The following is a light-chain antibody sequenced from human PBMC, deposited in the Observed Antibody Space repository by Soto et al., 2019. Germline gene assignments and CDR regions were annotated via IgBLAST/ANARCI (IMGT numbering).Light chain of an antibody. V-gene: IGLV1-44*01. Sequence: QSVLTQAPSASGTPGQRVTISCSGSSSNIGSDSVNWYHQLPGTAPKLLIYNNNQRPSGVPDRFSGSKSGTSASLAISGLQSEDEADYYCAAWDDSLNGVVFGGGTKLTVL. CDR3: AAWDDSLNGVV. J-gene: IGLJ2*01. CDR2: NNN. CDR1: SSNIGSDS.